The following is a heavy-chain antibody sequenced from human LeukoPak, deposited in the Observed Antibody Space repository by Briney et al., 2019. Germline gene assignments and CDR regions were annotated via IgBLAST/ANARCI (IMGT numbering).Heavy chain of an antibody. Sequence: TSVKVSCKASGYTFTSYGISWVRQAPGQGLEWMGWIGAYNGNTNYAQKLQGRVTMTTDISTSTAYMELRSLRSDDTAVYYCARDPPGGYYDFWSGYYYFDYWGQGTLVTVSS. CDR2: IGAYNGNT. CDR3: ARDPPGGYYDFWSGYYYFDY. CDR1: GYTFTSYG. V-gene: IGHV1-18*01. J-gene: IGHJ4*02. D-gene: IGHD3-3*01.